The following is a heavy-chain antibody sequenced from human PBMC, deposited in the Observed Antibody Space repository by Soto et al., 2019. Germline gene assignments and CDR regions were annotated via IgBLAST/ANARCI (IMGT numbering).Heavy chain of an antibody. CDR1: GFSFNTRDLG. J-gene: IGHJ4*02. CDR3: AQKGRGYFDY. D-gene: IGHD3-10*01. V-gene: IGHV2-5*02. Sequence: QITLKESGPTLVKPTQTLTLTCTFSGFSFNTRDLGVGWIRQPPGKALEWLALIYWDDYKHYSPSLKSRLTITKDTSKNQVVLTVTDMDPVDTATYYCAQKGRGYFDYWGQGTLVTVSS. CDR2: IYWDDYK.